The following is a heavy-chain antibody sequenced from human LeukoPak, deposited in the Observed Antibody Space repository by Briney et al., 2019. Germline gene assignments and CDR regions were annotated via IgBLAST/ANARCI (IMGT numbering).Heavy chain of an antibody. Sequence: PGGSLRLSCAASGFTFSSYAMSWVRQAPGKGLEWVSSISSSSSYIYYADSVKGRFTISRDNAKNSLYLQMNSLRAEDTAVYYCARVDCSSTSCYRTGYYYGMDVWGQGTTVTVSS. D-gene: IGHD2-2*01. CDR1: GFTFSSYA. CDR3: ARVDCSSTSCYRTGYYYGMDV. J-gene: IGHJ6*02. CDR2: ISSSSSYI. V-gene: IGHV3-21*01.